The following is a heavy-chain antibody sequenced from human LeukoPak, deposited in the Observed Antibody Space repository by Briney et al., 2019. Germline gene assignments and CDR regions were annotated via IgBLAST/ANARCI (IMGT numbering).Heavy chain of an antibody. J-gene: IGHJ6*02. CDR2: IYSGGST. Sequence: GGSLRLSCAASGFTVSSNYMSWVRQAPGKGLEWVSVIYSGGSTYYADSVKGRFTISRHNSKNTLYLQMNSLRAEDTAVYYCAKTILTNYYYGMDVWGQGTTVTVSS. CDR1: GFTVSSNY. D-gene: IGHD4-11*01. CDR3: AKTILTNYYYGMDV. V-gene: IGHV3-53*04.